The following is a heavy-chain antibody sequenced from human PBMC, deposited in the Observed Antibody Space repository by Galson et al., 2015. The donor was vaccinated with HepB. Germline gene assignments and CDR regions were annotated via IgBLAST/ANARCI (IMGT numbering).Heavy chain of an antibody. V-gene: IGHV3-30-3*01. Sequence: SLRLSCAASGFTFRNYAMHWVRQAAGKGLEWVAVISYDGSNKYYADSVKGRFTISRDNSKNTLHLQMNSLRAEDTAVYYCARGSVGVTATMYWYFDLWGRGTLVTVSS. CDR2: ISYDGSNK. D-gene: IGHD2-21*02. CDR1: GFTFRNYA. CDR3: ARGSVGVTATMYWYFDL. J-gene: IGHJ2*01.